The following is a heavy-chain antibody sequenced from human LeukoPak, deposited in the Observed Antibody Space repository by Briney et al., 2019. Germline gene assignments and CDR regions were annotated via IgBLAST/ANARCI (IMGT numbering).Heavy chain of an antibody. V-gene: IGHV3-11*01. Sequence: PGGSLRLSCAASGFTFSDYYMSSIRQAPGQGLEWVSYISSSGSTIYYADSVKGRFTISRDNAKNSLYLQMNSLRAEDTAVYYCARGFLRYFDWLLWYWGQGTLVTVSS. CDR2: ISSSGSTI. J-gene: IGHJ4*02. D-gene: IGHD3-9*01. CDR3: ARGFLRYFDWLLWY. CDR1: GFTFSDYY.